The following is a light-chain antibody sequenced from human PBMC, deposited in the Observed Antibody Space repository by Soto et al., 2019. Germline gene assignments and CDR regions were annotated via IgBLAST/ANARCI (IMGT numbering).Light chain of an antibody. CDR3: LQDYSYPWT. CDR2: GAS. Sequence: IQMTQSPSSLSASVGDRVTITCRASQGIRDALGWYQQKPGKAPKLLVYGASSLQSGVPSRFRGSGSGADFTLTISSLQPDDFGTYYCLQDYSYPWTFGQGTKVEIK. J-gene: IGKJ1*01. V-gene: IGKV1-6*01. CDR1: QGIRDA.